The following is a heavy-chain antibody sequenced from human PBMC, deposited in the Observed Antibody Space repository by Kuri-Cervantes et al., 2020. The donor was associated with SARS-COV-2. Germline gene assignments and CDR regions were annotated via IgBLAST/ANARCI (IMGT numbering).Heavy chain of an antibody. D-gene: IGHD5-18*01. V-gene: IGHV3-66*01. Sequence: LSLTCAASGFTVSSNYMSWVRQAPGKGLEWVSVIYSGGSTYYADSVKGRFTISRDNSKNTLYLQMNSLRAEDTAVYYCARVKDGWIHGMDVWGQGTTVPSP. J-gene: IGHJ6*02. CDR3: ARVKDGWIHGMDV. CDR1: GFTVSSNY. CDR2: IYSGGST.